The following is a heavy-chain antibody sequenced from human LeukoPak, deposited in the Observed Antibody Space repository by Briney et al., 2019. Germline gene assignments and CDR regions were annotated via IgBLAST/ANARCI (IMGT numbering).Heavy chain of an antibody. J-gene: IGHJ6*02. Sequence: ASVTVSCKASGYTFTSYGISWVRQAPGQGLEWMGWISAYNGNTNYAQKLQGRVTMTTDTSTSTAYMELRSLRSDDTAVYYCARDITVTTFNYYYGMDVWGQGTTVTVSS. CDR3: ARDITVTTFNYYYGMDV. CDR2: ISAYNGNT. CDR1: GYTFTSYG. V-gene: IGHV1-18*01. D-gene: IGHD4-17*01.